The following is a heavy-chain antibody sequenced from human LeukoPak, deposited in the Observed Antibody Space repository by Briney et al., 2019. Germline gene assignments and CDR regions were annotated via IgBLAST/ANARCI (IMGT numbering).Heavy chain of an antibody. CDR2: INWNGGST. J-gene: IGHJ4*02. CDR3: ARSRLDSSSWYVVGDY. CDR1: GFTFDDYG. D-gene: IGHD6-13*01. Sequence: GGSLRLSXAASGFTFDDYGMSWVRQAPGKGLEWVSGINWNGGSTGYADSVKGRFTISRDNAKNSLYLQMNSLRAEDTALYYCARSRLDSSSWYVVGDYWGQGTLVTVSS. V-gene: IGHV3-20*04.